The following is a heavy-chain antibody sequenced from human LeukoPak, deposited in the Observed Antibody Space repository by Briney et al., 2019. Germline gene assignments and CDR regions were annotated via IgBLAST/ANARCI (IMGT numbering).Heavy chain of an antibody. CDR1: GGSISSYY. CDR2: IYYSGST. Sequence: PSETLSLTCTVSGGSISSYYWSWIRQPPGKGLEWIGYIYYSGSTNYNPPLKSRVTISVDTSKNQFSLKLSSVTAADTAVYYCARAESSSGWYYFDYWGQGTLVTVSS. V-gene: IGHV4-59*01. D-gene: IGHD6-19*01. J-gene: IGHJ4*02. CDR3: ARAESSSGWYYFDY.